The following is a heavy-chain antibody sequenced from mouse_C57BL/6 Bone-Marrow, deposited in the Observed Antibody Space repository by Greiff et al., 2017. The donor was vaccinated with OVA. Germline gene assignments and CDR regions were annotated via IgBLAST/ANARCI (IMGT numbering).Heavy chain of an antibody. CDR2: IYPRSGNT. Sequence: VKLMESGAELARPGASVKLSCKASGYTFTSYGISWVKQRTGQGLEWIGEIYPRSGNTYYNEKFKGKATLTADKSSSTAYMELRSLTSEDSAVYFCARGRYDYPWFAYWGQGTLVTVSA. CDR1: GYTFTSYG. J-gene: IGHJ3*01. V-gene: IGHV1-81*01. CDR3: ARGRYDYPWFAY. D-gene: IGHD2-4*01.